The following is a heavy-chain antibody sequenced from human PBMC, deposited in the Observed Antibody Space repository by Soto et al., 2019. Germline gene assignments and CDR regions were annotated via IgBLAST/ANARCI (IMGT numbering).Heavy chain of an antibody. CDR3: AHRPRGYSYHFDY. D-gene: IGHD5-18*01. CDR2: ISWDDDE. J-gene: IGHJ4*02. Sequence: QITLKESGPTLVKPTQTLTLTCTFSGFSLTTRGVGVGWIRQPPGKALELLALISWDDDEGYRPSLKSRLTITKDTSKTQVVLTMTNMDPLDTATYSCAHRPRGYSYHFDYWGQGTLVTVSS. CDR1: GFSLTTRGVG. V-gene: IGHV2-5*02.